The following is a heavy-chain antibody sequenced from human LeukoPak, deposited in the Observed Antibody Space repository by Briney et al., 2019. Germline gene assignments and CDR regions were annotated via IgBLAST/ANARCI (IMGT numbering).Heavy chain of an antibody. CDR3: ARDGYNSHFDY. D-gene: IGHD5-24*01. CDR1: GFTFIDYC. Sequence: PGGSLRLSCAASGFTFIDYCMSWIRQAPGKGLEWVSYISRSGSTIYYADSVKGRFTISRDNAKNSLYLQMNSLRAEDTAVYYCARDGYNSHFDYWGQGTLVTVSS. J-gene: IGHJ4*02. V-gene: IGHV3-11*04. CDR2: ISRSGSTI.